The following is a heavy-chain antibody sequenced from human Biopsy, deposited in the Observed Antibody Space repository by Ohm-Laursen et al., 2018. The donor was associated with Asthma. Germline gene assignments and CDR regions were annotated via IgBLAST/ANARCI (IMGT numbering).Heavy chain of an antibody. D-gene: IGHD2-2*01. CDR3: ARGVGGYCSSTSCYGGYYYGRDV. CDR1: GGSFSGYY. Sequence: GTLSLTCVVYGGSFSGYYWSWIRQPPGKGLEWIGEINHSGSTNYNPSLKSRVTISVDTSKNQFSLKLSSVTAADTAVYYCARGVGGYCSSTSCYGGYYYGRDVWGQGTTVTVP. J-gene: IGHJ6*02. CDR2: INHSGST. V-gene: IGHV4-34*01.